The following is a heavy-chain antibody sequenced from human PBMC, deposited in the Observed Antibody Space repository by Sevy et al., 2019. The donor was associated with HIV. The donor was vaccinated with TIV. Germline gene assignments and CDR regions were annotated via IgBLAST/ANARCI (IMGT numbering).Heavy chain of an antibody. V-gene: IGHV3-48*01. CDR3: ARDRSSADYYFDY. CDR2: ISSSSSTI. CDR1: GFTFSSYS. Sequence: GGSLRLSCAASGFTFSSYSMNWVHQAPGKGLEWVSYISSSSSTIYYADSVKGRFTISGDNAKNSLYLQMNSLRAEDTAVYYCARDRSSADYYFDYWGQGTLVTVSS. D-gene: IGHD6-6*01. J-gene: IGHJ4*02.